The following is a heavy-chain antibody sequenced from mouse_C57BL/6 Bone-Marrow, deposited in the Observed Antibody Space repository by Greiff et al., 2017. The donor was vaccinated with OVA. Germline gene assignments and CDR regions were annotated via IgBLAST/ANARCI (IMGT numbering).Heavy chain of an antibody. CDR2: IYPRSGNT. J-gene: IGHJ2*01. V-gene: IGHV1-81*01. Sequence: VKLQESGAELARPGASVKLSCKASGYTFTSYGISWVKQRTGQGLEWIGEIYPRSGNTYYNEKFKGKATLTADKSSSTAYMELRSLTSEDSAVYFCARHMVFDYMYYFDYWGQGTTLTVSS. D-gene: IGHD2-2*01. CDR1: GYTFTSYG. CDR3: ARHMVFDYMYYFDY.